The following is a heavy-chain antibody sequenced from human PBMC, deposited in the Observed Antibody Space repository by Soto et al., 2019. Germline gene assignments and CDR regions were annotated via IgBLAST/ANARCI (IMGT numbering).Heavy chain of an antibody. CDR2: ISYDGNTK. Sequence: SLRLSCATSGFIFSTYAMHWVRQPPGKGLEWVAVISYDGNTKDYADSVKGRFSISRDNSKNTVYLQMSSLRTEDTAVYYCARPGSGYDVLTGRYFYYYHTVDVWGQGTTVTV. CDR1: GFIFSTYA. D-gene: IGHD3-9*01. J-gene: IGHJ6*02. V-gene: IGHV3-30-3*01. CDR3: ARPGSGYDVLTGRYFYYYHTVDV.